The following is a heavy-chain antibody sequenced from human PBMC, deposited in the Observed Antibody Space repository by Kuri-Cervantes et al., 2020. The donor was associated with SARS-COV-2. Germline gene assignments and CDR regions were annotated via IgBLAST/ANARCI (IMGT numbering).Heavy chain of an antibody. J-gene: IGHJ4*02. V-gene: IGHV4-38-2*01. CDR3: ARGPAVTTVY. CDR1: GYSISSGYY. D-gene: IGHD4-17*01. CDR2: IYHSGST. Sequence: SQTLSLTCAVSGYSISSGYYWGWIRQPPGKGLEWIGSIYHSGSTYYNPSLKSRVTISVDTSKNQFSLKPSSVTAADTAVYYCARGPAVTTVYWGQGTLVTVSS.